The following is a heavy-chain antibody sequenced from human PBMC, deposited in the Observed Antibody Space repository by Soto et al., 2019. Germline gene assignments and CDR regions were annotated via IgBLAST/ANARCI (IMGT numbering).Heavy chain of an antibody. D-gene: IGHD3-3*01. CDR1: GFTFSSYS. CDR2: ISSSSSYI. CDR3: ARSWNYYYYYGMDV. J-gene: IGHJ6*02. Sequence: EVQLVESGGGLVKPGGSLRLSCAASGFTFSSYSMNWVRQAPGKGLEWVSSISSSSSYIYYADSVKGRFTISRDNAKNSLYLQMNSLSAEDTAVYYCARSWNYYYYYGMDVWGQGTTVTVSS. V-gene: IGHV3-21*01.